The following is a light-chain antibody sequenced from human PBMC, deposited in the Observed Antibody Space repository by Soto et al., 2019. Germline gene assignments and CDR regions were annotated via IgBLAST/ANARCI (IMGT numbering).Light chain of an antibody. Sequence: EIVLTQSPATLSLSPGERATLSCRASQSVGSYLAWYQQKPGQAPRLLIYDASNRATGIPARFSGSASGTDFTLTISSLEPEDSAVYFCQQRSNPYTFGQGTKLEI. CDR2: DAS. CDR3: QQRSNPYT. CDR1: QSVGSY. V-gene: IGKV3-11*01. J-gene: IGKJ2*01.